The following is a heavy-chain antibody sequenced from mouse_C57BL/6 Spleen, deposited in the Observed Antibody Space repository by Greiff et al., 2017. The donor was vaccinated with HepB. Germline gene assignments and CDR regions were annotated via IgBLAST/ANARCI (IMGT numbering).Heavy chain of an antibody. Sequence: EVKLMESGGGLVQPGGSLSLSCAASGFTFTDYYMSWVRQPPGKALEWLGFIRNKANGYTTEYSASVKGRFTISRDNSQSILYLQMNALRAEDSATYYCASLNSGGFAYWGQGTLVTVSA. J-gene: IGHJ3*01. D-gene: IGHD1-3*01. V-gene: IGHV7-3*01. CDR1: GFTFTDYY. CDR2: IRNKANGYTT. CDR3: ASLNSGGFAY.